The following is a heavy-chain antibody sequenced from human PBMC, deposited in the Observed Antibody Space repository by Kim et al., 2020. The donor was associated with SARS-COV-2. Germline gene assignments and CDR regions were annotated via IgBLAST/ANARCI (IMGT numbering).Heavy chain of an antibody. CDR3: ARLDGGFDI. V-gene: IGHV3-74*01. D-gene: IGHD4-17*01. J-gene: IGHJ5*02. Sequence: SNTDYADSVKGRFTISRDNAENTLYLQMSSLRAEDTAVYYCARLDGGFDIWGQGSLVTVSS. CDR2: SNT.